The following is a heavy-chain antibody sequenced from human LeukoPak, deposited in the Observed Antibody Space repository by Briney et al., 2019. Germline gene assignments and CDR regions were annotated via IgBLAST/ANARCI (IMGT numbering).Heavy chain of an antibody. CDR1: GYTFTGYY. J-gene: IGHJ3*02. CDR2: INPNSGGT. D-gene: IGHD3-3*01. V-gene: IGHV1-2*02. Sequence: ASVKVSCKASGYTFTGYYMHWVRQAPGQGLEWMGWINPNSGGTNYAQKFQGRVTMTRDTSISTAYMELSRLRSDDTAVYYCARGDDFWSGYSHAFDIWGQGTMVTVSS. CDR3: ARGDDFWSGYSHAFDI.